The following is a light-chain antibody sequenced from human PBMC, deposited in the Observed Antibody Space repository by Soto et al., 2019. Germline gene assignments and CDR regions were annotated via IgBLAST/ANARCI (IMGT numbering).Light chain of an antibody. CDR1: SGDVGGYNY. J-gene: IGLJ3*02. CDR2: EVN. V-gene: IGLV2-14*01. Sequence: QSVLTQPASVSGSPGQSITISCTGTSGDVGGYNYVSWYQLDPGKAPKLIIYEVNNRPSGASNRFSGSKSGNTASLTISGVPAEDEADYYCTSYTSSGHGVFGGGTKVTVL. CDR3: TSYTSSGHGV.